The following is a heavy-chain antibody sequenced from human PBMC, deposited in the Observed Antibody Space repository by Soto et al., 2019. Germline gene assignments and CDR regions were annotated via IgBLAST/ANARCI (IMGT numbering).Heavy chain of an antibody. J-gene: IGHJ4*02. V-gene: IGHV3-30*18. CDR3: SKGCNTTDCFFLVN. Sequence: QVHLVESGGGVVQPGRSLRLSCAASAFTFNNCAMHWVRQAPGKGLEWVAIISDDGNHKNYVDSVKGRFTISRDNSKNTLYLQMDSLRPEDTAVYFCSKGCNTTDCFFLVNWGQGTLVTVSS. CDR1: AFTFNNCA. CDR2: ISDDGNHK. D-gene: IGHD3-3*01.